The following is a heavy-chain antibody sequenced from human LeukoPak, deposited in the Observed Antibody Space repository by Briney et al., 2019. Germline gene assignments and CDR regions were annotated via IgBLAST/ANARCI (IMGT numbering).Heavy chain of an antibody. CDR1: GFTFSRFT. CDR2: IGSNSIYI. CDR3: AKWAVAGTSEYFQH. D-gene: IGHD6-19*01. J-gene: IGHJ1*01. V-gene: IGHV3-21*04. Sequence: GGPLRFSCAASGFTFSRFTMNWVRQAPGKGLEWVSSIGSNSIYIYYADSVKGRFTISRDNSKNTLYLQMNSLRAEDTAVYYCAKWAVAGTSEYFQHWGQGTLVTVSS.